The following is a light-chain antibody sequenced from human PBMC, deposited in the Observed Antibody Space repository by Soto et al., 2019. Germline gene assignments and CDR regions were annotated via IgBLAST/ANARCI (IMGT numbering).Light chain of an antibody. CDR2: ENN. CDR3: GTWDSNLSAVV. J-gene: IGLJ2*01. V-gene: IGLV1-51*02. Sequence: QAVVTQPPSVSATPGQKVTISCSGSNSNIGNNYVSWYQQLPGTAPKLLIYENNKRPSGIPDRFSASKSGTSATLGITGLQTGDEADYYCGTWDSNLSAVVFGGGTKVTVL. CDR1: NSNIGNNY.